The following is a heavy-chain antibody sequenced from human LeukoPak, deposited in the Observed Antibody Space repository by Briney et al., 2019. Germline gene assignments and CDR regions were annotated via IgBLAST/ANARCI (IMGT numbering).Heavy chain of an antibody. D-gene: IGHD2-2*01. J-gene: IGHJ4*02. CDR3: ARGYCGSTSCFNFDY. V-gene: IGHV1-18*04. Sequence: GASVKVSCKASGYTFTGYYMHWVRQAPGQGLEWMGWISAYNGNTNYAQKLQGRVTMTTDTSTSTAYMELRSLRSDDTAVYYCARGYCGSTSCFNFDYWGQGTLVTVSS. CDR1: GYTFTGYY. CDR2: ISAYNGNT.